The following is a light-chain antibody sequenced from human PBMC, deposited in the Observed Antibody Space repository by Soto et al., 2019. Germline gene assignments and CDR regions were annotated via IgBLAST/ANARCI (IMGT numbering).Light chain of an antibody. Sequence: QSVLTQPPSVSATPGQRVTISCSGTYSNIGSNTVAWYQRLPGTAPKLLIYSNNERPSGVPDRFSGSKSGSSASLAISGLQYEDEADYYCAAWDDSLNSPRMLFCGGTQLTVL. CDR3: AAWDDSLNSPRML. CDR1: YSNIGSNT. V-gene: IGLV1-44*01. J-gene: IGLJ2*01. CDR2: SNN.